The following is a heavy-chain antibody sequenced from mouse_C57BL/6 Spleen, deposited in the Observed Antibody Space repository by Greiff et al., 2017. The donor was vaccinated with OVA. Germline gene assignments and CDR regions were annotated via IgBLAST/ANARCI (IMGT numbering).Heavy chain of an antibody. CDR1: GYTFTSYW. V-gene: IGHV1-52*01. CDR2: IDPSDSET. Sequence: VQLQQSGAELVRPGSSVKLSCKASGYTFTSYWMHWVKQRPIQGLEWIGNIDPSDSETHYNQKFKDKATLTVDKSSSTAYMQLSSLTSEDSAVYDCARMGGNYGGDYWGQGTTLTVSS. CDR3: ARMGGNYGGDY. J-gene: IGHJ2*01. D-gene: IGHD1-2*01.